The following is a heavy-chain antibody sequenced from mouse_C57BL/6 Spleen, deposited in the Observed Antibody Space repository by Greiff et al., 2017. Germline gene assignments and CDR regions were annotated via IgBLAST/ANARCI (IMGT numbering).Heavy chain of an antibody. CDR1: GYTFTSYW. V-gene: IGHV1-55*01. CDR3: ERRDTTVVAPLD. Sequence: QVQLKQPGAELVKPGASVKMSCKASGYTFTSYWITWVKQRPGQGLEWIGDIYPGSGSTNYNEQFKSKATLTVDTSSSTAYMQLSSLTSEDSAVYNWERRDTTVVAPLDWGQGTSVTVSS. D-gene: IGHD1-1*01. J-gene: IGHJ4*01. CDR2: IYPGSGST.